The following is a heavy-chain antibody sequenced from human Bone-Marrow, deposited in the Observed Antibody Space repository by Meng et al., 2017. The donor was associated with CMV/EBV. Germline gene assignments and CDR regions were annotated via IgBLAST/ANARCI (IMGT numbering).Heavy chain of an antibody. CDR2: MNPNSGNT. CDR1: GYTFTSYD. D-gene: IGHD6-13*01. CDR3: ARRIAAAGNYYYYYYYGMDV. Sequence: ASVKVSCKASGYTFTSYDINWVRQATGQGLEWMGWMNPNSGNTGYAQKFQGRVTMTRNTSISTAYMELSRLRSEDTAVYYCARRIAAAGNYYYYYYYGMDVWGQGTTVTVSS. V-gene: IGHV1-8*01. J-gene: IGHJ6*01.